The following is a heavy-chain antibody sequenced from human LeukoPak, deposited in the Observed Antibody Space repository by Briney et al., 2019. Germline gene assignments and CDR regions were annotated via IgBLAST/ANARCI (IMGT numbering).Heavy chain of an antibody. CDR3: ASGRQLGY. J-gene: IGHJ4*02. CDR2: IMEAGGEN. Sequence: GGALRLSCAASGGSFCNNWMSWGRHAPREGVEWGAKIMEAGGENTNVDSVKGRFTISSDHARNSLYLQMNSLRAEDTAVYYCASGRQLGYWGQGTLVTVSS. D-gene: IGHD6-13*01. CDR1: GGSFCNNW. V-gene: IGHV3-7*01.